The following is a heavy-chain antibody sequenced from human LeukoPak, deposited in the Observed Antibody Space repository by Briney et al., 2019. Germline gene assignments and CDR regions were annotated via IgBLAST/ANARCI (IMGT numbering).Heavy chain of an antibody. D-gene: IGHD6-13*01. CDR1: GFTFSSHG. V-gene: IGHV3-33*01. CDR3: ARRIAAAGFDY. Sequence: SGGSLRLSCRASGFTFSSHGMHWVRQAPGKGLEWVAVIWYDGSLKYYSDSVKGRFTISRDNSRDTLFLQMNSLRAEDTAGYYCARRIAAAGFDYWGQGTLVTVSS. J-gene: IGHJ4*02. CDR2: IWYDGSLK.